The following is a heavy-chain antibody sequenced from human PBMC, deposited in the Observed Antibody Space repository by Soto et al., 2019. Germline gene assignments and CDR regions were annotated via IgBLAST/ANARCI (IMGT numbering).Heavy chain of an antibody. CDR1: GGTFSSYA. D-gene: IGHD1-26*01. CDR2: IIPIFGTA. J-gene: IGHJ6*02. Sequence: QVQLVQSGAEVKKPGSSVKVSCKASGGTFSSYAISWVRQAPGQGLEWMGGIIPIFGTANYAQKFQGRVTITADEATGTAYMELSSLRSEDTAVYYCARVRSITGASNYYYYYGMDVWGQGTTVTVSS. V-gene: IGHV1-69*01. CDR3: ARVRSITGASNYYYYYGMDV.